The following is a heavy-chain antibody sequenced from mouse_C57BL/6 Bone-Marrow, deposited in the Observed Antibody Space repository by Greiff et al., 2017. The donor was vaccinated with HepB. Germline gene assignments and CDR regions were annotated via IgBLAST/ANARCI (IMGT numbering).Heavy chain of an antibody. V-gene: IGHV1-81*01. CDR2: IYPRSGNT. CDR3: ARFYYGLLGYFDV. Sequence: VKLMESGAELARPGASVKLSCKASGYTFTSYGISWVKQRTGQGLEWIGEIYPRSGNTYYNEKFKGKATLTADKSSSTAYMELRSLTSEDSAVYFCARFYYGLLGYFDVWGTGTTVTVSS. CDR1: GYTFTSYG. J-gene: IGHJ1*03. D-gene: IGHD1-2*01.